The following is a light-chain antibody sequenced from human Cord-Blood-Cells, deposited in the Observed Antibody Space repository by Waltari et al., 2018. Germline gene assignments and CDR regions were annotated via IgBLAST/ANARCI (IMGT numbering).Light chain of an antibody. CDR2: EVS. V-gene: IGLV2-14*01. J-gene: IGLJ2*01. Sequence: QSALTQPASVSGSPGQSITISCTGTSSDVGGYKYVSWYQQHPGKAPKLSIYEVSNRPSGVSNRFSGSKSGNTASLTISGLQAEDEADYYCSSYTSSSTLVVFGGGTKLTVL. CDR3: SSYTSSSTLVV. CDR1: SSDVGGYKY.